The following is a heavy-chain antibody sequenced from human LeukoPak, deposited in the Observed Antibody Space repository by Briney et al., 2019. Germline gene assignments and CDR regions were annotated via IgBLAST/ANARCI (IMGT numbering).Heavy chain of an antibody. V-gene: IGHV3-13*01. CDR1: GFTFSTND. CDR3: VTGSPLYRGGDCYPPTPLRVESFYGMGV. J-gene: IGHJ6*02. Sequence: GGSLRLSCAASGFTFSTNDMHWVRQTTGKGLEWVSALGTDGDTYYLGSVKGRFTISREDAKNARYLPMNSLRAGDTGAYYCVTGSPLYRGGDCYPPTPLRVESFYGMGVWGQGTTVTVSS. D-gene: IGHD2-21*02. CDR2: LGTDGDT.